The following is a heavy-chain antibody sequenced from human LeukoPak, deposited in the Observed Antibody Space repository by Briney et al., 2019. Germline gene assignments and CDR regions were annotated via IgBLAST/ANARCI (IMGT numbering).Heavy chain of an antibody. D-gene: IGHD3-22*01. CDR3: ARGRVDDSSGPDYGY. Sequence: ASVKVSCKASGYTFTSYDINWVRQATGQGLEWMGWINPNSGNTGYAQKFQGRVTMTRNTSISTAYMELSSLRSEDTAVYYCARGRVDDSSGPDYGYWGQGTLVTVSS. CDR1: GYTFTSYD. CDR2: INPNSGNT. V-gene: IGHV1-8*01. J-gene: IGHJ4*02.